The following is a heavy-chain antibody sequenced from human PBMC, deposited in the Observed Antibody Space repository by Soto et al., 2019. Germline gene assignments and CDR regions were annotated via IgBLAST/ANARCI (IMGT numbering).Heavy chain of an antibody. V-gene: IGHV1-69*13. Sequence: SVKVSCKASGGTFSSYAISWVRQAPGQGLEWMGGIIPIFGTANYAQKFQGRVTITADESTSTAYMELSSLRSEDTAVYYCARRLWGSTPVRYYGMDVWGQGTTVTVS. CDR1: GGTFSSYA. D-gene: IGHD3-16*01. CDR3: ARRLWGSTPVRYYGMDV. CDR2: IIPIFGTA. J-gene: IGHJ6*02.